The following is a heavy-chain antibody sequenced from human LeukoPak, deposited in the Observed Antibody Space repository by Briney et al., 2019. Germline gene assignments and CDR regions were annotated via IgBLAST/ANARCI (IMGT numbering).Heavy chain of an antibody. CDR3: AKFRAVTGYGDY. Sequence: GGSLRLSCAASGGTFSSYAMNWVRQAPGKGLEWVSAISGSGGSTYYADSVKGRFTISRDNSKNTLYLQMNSLRAEDTAVYYCAKFRAVTGYGDYWGQGTLVTVSS. J-gene: IGHJ4*02. D-gene: IGHD3-9*01. CDR1: GGTFSSYA. V-gene: IGHV3-23*01. CDR2: ISGSGGST.